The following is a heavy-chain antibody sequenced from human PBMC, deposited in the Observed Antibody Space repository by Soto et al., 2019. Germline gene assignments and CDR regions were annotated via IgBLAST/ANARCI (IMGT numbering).Heavy chain of an antibody. J-gene: IGHJ4*02. V-gene: IGHV1-46*01. D-gene: IGHD3-9*01. CDR2: INPSGGST. Sequence: WASVKVSCKASGYTFTSYYMHWVRQAPGQGLEWMGIINPSGGSTSYAQKFQGRVTMTRDTSTSTVYMELSSLRSEDTAVYYCATERYDILTGYRKDFDYWGQGTLVTVSS. CDR3: ATERYDILTGYRKDFDY. CDR1: GYTFTSYY.